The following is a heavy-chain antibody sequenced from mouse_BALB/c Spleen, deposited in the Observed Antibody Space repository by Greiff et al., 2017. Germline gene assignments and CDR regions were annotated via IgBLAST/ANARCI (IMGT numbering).Heavy chain of an antibody. V-gene: IGHV5-17*02. CDR2: ISSGSSTI. D-gene: IGHD1-1*01. CDR3: AGGSSFVGFAY. CDR1: GFTFSSFG. Sequence: EVQLQESGGGLVQPGGSRKLSCAASGFTFSSFGMHWVRQAPEKGLEWVAYISSGSSTIYYADTVKGRFTISRDNPKNTLFLQMTSLRSEDTAMYYCAGGSSFVGFAYWGQGTLVTVSA. J-gene: IGHJ3*01.